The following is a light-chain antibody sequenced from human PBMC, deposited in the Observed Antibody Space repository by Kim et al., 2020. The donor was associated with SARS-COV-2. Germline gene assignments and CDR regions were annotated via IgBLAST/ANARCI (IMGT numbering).Light chain of an antibody. V-gene: IGLV3-19*01. CDR2: GKN. CDR3: SSRDSSGHHVI. J-gene: IGLJ2*01. Sequence: SSELTQDPVVSVALGQTVRITCQGDSLRSYYASWYQQRPGQAPVLVIYGKNYRPSGIPDRISGSSSGDTSSLTNTGAQAEDEADYYCSSRDSSGHHVIFG. CDR1: SLRSYY.